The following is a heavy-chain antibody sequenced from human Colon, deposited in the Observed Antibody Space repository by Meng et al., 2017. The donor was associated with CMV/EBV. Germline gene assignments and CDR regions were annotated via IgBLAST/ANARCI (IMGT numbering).Heavy chain of an antibody. J-gene: IGHJ4*02. V-gene: IGHV4-4*07. D-gene: IGHD2-2*01. CDR3: ARDLLVSPGALFDS. Sequence: QVQLQESGPGLVKPSGTLSPTCSVSGGSISTHHWSWIRQPAGKGLDWIGRVYSSGRTNYNPSLKSRVTMSIDTSKNQFSLRLTSVTAADTAVYFCARDLLVSPGALFDSWGQGTLVTVSS. CDR1: GGSISTHH. CDR2: VYSSGRT.